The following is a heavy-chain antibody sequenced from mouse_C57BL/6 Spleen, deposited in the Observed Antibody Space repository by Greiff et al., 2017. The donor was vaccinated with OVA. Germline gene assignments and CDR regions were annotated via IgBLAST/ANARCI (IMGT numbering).Heavy chain of an antibody. J-gene: IGHJ3*01. CDR1: GFSFTSYG. V-gene: IGHV2-6-1*01. CDR3: ARHPLAY. Sequence: VQLKESGPGLVTPSPCLSITCTASGFSFTSYGVHWVRQPPGKGLEWLVVIWSDGRTTYNSALISRLSISNNNSKSQVCLTMNSLQTDDRAMYYCARHPLAYWGQGTLVTVSA. CDR2: IWSDGRT.